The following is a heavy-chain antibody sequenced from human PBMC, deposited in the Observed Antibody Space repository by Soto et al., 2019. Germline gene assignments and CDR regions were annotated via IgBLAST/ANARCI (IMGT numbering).Heavy chain of an antibody. D-gene: IGHD3-22*01. CDR2: SRDKPQGDST. V-gene: IGHV3-72*01. J-gene: IGHJ4*02. CDR3: VRATHFSDSSGYTRCLDY. CDR1: GFTLSDHY. Sequence: EVQLVESGGGLVQPGGSLRLSCAGSGFTLSDHYIDWVRQAPGKGLEWVGRSRDKPQGDSTAYAASVKGRITTSRNESKNSAYLHMNSLKTEDAAVYYCVRATHFSDSSGYTRCLDYWGQGTLVTVSS.